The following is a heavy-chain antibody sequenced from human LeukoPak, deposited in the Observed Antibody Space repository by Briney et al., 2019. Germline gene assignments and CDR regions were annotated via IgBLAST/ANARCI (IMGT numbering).Heavy chain of an antibody. Sequence: LSETLSLTCTVSGGSITNYYWTWIRQPPGKGLEWIGYIHYSGSTNYNPSLKSRVTISVDTSKNQFSLKLSSVTAADTAVYYCARASVTYYYYYYMDVWGKGTTVTVSS. J-gene: IGHJ6*03. D-gene: IGHD4-11*01. V-gene: IGHV4-59*01. CDR2: IHYSGST. CDR3: ARASVTYYYYYYMDV. CDR1: GGSITNYY.